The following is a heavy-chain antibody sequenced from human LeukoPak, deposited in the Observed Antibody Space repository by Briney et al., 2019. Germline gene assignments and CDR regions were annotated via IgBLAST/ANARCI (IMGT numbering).Heavy chain of an antibody. D-gene: IGHD3-22*01. CDR3: ASYVSGYYYDSSGYPNAFDI. J-gene: IGHJ3*02. CDR2: IYPGDSDT. Sequence: GESLKISCKGSGYSFTSYWIGWVRQMPGKGLECMGIIYPGDSDTRYRPSFQGQVTISADKSISTAYLQWSSLKASDTAMYYCASYVSGYYYDSSGYPNAFDIWGQGTMVTVSS. V-gene: IGHV5-51*01. CDR1: GYSFTSYW.